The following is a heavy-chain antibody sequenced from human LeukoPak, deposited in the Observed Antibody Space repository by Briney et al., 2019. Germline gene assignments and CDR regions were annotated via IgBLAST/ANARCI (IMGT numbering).Heavy chain of an antibody. J-gene: IGHJ4*02. CDR2: ISYDGSNK. CDR1: GFTFSSYA. CDR3: AKDRLGYSSSRDY. Sequence: GGSLRLSCAASGFTFSSYAMHWVRQAPGKGLEWVAVISYDGSNKYYADSVKGRFTISRDNSKNTLYLQMNSLRAEDTAVYYCAKDRLGYSSSRDYWGQGTLVTVSS. D-gene: IGHD6-13*01. V-gene: IGHV3-30-3*01.